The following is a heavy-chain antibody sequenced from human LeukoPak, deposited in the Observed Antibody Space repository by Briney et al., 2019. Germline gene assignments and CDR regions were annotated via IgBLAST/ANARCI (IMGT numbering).Heavy chain of an antibody. D-gene: IGHD3-16*01. CDR1: GFIFTSNR. CDR2: IKHDGSEQ. J-gene: IGHJ5*02. Sequence: PGGSLRLSCAASGFIFTSNRMNWVRQAPGKGLEWVANIKHDGSEQIYVDSVKGRFTISRDNAKDSVYLQMNSLRAEDTAVYYCTRGLGEHGGVSDRWGQGTLVIAS. CDR3: TRGLGEHGGVSDR. V-gene: IGHV3-7*01.